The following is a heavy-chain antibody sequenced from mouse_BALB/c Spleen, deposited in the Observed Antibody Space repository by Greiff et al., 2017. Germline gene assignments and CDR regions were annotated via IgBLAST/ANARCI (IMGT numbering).Heavy chain of an antibody. Sequence: EVKLVESGGGLVKPGGSLKLSCAASGFAFSSYDMSWVRQTPEKRLEWVAYISSGGGSTYYPDTVKGRFTISRDNAKNTLYLQMSSLKSEDTAMYYCARHILRLRAMDYWGQGTSVTVSS. V-gene: IGHV5-12-1*01. CDR3: ARHILRLRAMDY. CDR2: ISSGGGST. CDR1: GFAFSSYD. D-gene: IGHD1-2*01. J-gene: IGHJ4*01.